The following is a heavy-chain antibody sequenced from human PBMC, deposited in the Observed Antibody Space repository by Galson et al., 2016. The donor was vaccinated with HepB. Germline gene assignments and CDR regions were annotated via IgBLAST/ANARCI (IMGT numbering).Heavy chain of an antibody. J-gene: IGHJ4*02. V-gene: IGHV3-9*01. CDR3: ASDYWVY. CDR2: IGWNGGSL. D-gene: IGHD3-3*01. CDR1: GFTFHAYA. Sequence: SLRLSCAASGFTFHAYAMHWVRQVPGKGLEWVSGIGWNGGSLGSADSVKGRFIISRDNAKNSLYLQMNSLRAEDTAVYYCASDYWVYWGQGTLVTVSA.